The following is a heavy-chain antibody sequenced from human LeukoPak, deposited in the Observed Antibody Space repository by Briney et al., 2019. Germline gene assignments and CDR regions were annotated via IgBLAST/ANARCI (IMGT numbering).Heavy chain of an antibody. CDR2: FDPEDGET. V-gene: IGHV1-24*01. Sequence: ASVKVSCKVSGYTLTELSMHWVRQAPGKGLEWMGGFDPEDGETICAQKFQGRVTMTEDTSTDTAYMELSSLRSEDTAVYYCATAKPRLNWFDPWGQGTLVTVSS. CDR3: ATAKPRLNWFDP. CDR1: GYTLTELS. D-gene: IGHD6-19*01. J-gene: IGHJ5*02.